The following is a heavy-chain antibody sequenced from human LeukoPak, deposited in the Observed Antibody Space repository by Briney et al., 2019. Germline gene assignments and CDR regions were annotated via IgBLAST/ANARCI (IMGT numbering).Heavy chain of an antibody. V-gene: IGHV4-59*12. J-gene: IGHJ4*02. CDR3: ASSVYSYGPIDY. CDR1: GGSISSYY. D-gene: IGHD5-18*01. CDR2: IYHSGST. Sequence: SETLSLTCTVSGGSISSYYWSWIRQPPGKGLEWIGYIYHSGSTYYNPSLKSRVTISVGRSKNQFSLKVSSVTAANTAVYYCASSVYSYGPIDYWGQGTLVTVSS.